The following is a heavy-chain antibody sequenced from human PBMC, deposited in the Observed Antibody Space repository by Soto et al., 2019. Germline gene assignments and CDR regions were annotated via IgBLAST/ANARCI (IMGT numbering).Heavy chain of an antibody. J-gene: IGHJ4*02. V-gene: IGHV3-30-3*01. D-gene: IGHD3-16*01. CDR2: ISYDGSNK. CDR3: ARDGDLGGSIDY. Sequence: GGSLRLSCAASGFTFSSYAMHWVRQAPGKGLEWVAVISYDGSNKYYADSVKGRFTISRDNAKNTLYLQMNSLRAEDTAVYYCARDGDLGGSIDYWGQGTLVTVSS. CDR1: GFTFSSYA.